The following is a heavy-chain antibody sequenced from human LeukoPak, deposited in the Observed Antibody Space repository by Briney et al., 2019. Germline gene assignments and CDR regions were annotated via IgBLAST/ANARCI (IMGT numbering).Heavy chain of an antibody. D-gene: IGHD6-13*01. Sequence: PGGSLRLSCAASGFTFSSYAMSWVRQAPGKGLEWVSAISGSGGSTYYADSVKGRFTISRDNSKNTLYLQMNSLRAEDTAVYYCAKDRYSSSWYYGYCMDVWGKGTTVTVSS. V-gene: IGHV3-23*01. CDR3: AKDRYSSSWYYGYCMDV. J-gene: IGHJ6*03. CDR2: ISGSGGST. CDR1: GFTFSSYA.